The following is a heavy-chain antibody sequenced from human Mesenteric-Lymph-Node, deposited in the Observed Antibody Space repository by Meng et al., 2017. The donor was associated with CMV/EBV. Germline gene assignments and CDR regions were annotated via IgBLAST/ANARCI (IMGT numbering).Heavy chain of an antibody. CDR3: AKGVGGQLVGGQGFDY. CDR1: GFTFDDYA. J-gene: IGHJ4*02. Sequence: SLMISCAASGFTFDDYAMHWLRQAPGKGLEWVSGISWNSGSIGYADSVKGRFTISRDNAKNSLYMQMNSLRAEDTDLYYCAKGVGGQLVGGQGFDYWGQGTLVTVSS. CDR2: ISWNSGSI. D-gene: IGHD6-6*01. V-gene: IGHV3-9*01.